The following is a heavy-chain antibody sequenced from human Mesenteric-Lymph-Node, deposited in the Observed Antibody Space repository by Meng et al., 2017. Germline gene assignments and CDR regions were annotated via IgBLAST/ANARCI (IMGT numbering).Heavy chain of an antibody. D-gene: IGHD2-15*01. CDR2: IYPGDSDT. CDR1: GYSFTTYW. Sequence: GESLKISCKGSGYSFTTYWIAWVRQMPGKGLEWMGIIYPGDSDTRYSPSFQGQVTISADKSINTAYLQWNSLKASDTAMYYCARLNAPSNYYGSGGNFDYWAQGTLVTVSS. V-gene: IGHV5-51*01. CDR3: ARLNAPSNYYGSGGNFDY. J-gene: IGHJ4*02.